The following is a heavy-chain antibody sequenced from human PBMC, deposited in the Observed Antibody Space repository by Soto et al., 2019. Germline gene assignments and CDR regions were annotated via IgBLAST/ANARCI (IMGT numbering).Heavy chain of an antibody. CDR3: ARHLYPPLFDY. CDR2: VYHSGST. Sequence: QVQLQESGPGLVKPSQTLSLTCTVSGDSISSADYYWSWIRQPPGQGLEWIGYVYHSGSTYYNPSPKNMVPMSIDASKPHLSPNLSPVPPEDTAVYSCARHLYPPLFDYWGQGTLVTVSS. J-gene: IGHJ4*02. CDR1: GDSISSADYY. V-gene: IGHV4-30-4*01. D-gene: IGHD2-2*01.